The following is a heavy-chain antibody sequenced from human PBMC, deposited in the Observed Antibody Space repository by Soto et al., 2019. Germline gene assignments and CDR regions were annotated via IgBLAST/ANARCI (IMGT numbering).Heavy chain of an antibody. V-gene: IGHV3-21*01. CDR3: ARSRLSYDFWSGYSGNWFDP. D-gene: IGHD3-3*01. J-gene: IGHJ5*02. CDR1: GFTFSSYS. CDR2: ISSSSSYI. Sequence: GGSLRLSCAASGFTFSSYSMNWVRQAPGKGLEWVSSISSSSSYIYYADSVKGRFTISRDNAKNSLYLQMNSLRAEDTAVYYCARSRLSYDFWSGYSGNWFDPWGQGTLVTVSS.